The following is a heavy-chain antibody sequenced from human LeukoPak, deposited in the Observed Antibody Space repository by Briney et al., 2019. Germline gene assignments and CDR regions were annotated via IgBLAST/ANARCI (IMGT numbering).Heavy chain of an antibody. D-gene: IGHD3-22*01. J-gene: IGHJ2*01. CDR3: ARDPWGYYYDTNGYSYFDL. CDR2: ISSSSSTI. CDR1: GFTFSSYS. Sequence: TGGSLRLSCAASGFTFSSYSMNWVRQAPGKGLEWVSYISSSSSTIYYADSVKGRFTISRDNAKSSLYLQMNSLRAEDTAVYYCARDPWGYYYDTNGYSYFDLWGRGTLVTVSS. V-gene: IGHV3-48*04.